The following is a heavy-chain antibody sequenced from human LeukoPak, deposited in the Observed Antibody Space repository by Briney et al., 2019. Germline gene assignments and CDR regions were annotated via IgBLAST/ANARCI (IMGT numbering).Heavy chain of an antibody. CDR1: GGSIRSSYYY. CDR3: ARAGSSAYLIDY. CDR2: IYDSGST. D-gene: IGHD3-22*01. Sequence: SETLSLTCTVSGGSIRSSYYYWGWIRQPPGKGLEWIGSIYDSGSTNYNPSLKSRVTISVDTSKNQFSLKLTSVTAADTAVYYCARAGSSAYLIDYWGQGTLVTVSS. V-gene: IGHV4-39*07. J-gene: IGHJ4*02.